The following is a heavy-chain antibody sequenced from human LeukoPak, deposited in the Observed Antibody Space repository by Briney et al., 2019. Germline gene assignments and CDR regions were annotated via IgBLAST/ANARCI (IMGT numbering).Heavy chain of an antibody. V-gene: IGHV1-8*01. CDR1: GYTFTNYD. CDR2: MSPNSGNT. CDR3: ANFRTVGATNWFAFDI. Sequence: ASVKVSCKASGYTFTNYDINWVRQATGQGLEWMGWMSPNSGNTGYAQKFQGRVTMTRNTSISTAYMELSSLRSEDAAVYYCANFRTVGATNWFAFDIWGQGTMVTVSS. J-gene: IGHJ3*02. D-gene: IGHD1-26*01.